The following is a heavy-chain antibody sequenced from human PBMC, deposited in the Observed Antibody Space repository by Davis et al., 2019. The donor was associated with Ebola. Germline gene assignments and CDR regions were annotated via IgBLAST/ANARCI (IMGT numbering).Heavy chain of an antibody. V-gene: IGHV3-73*01. D-gene: IGHD4-17*01. J-gene: IGHJ4*02. CDR3: TVTVTHFDY. CDR2: IRSKANSYAT. Sequence: LSLTRAASGFTFSGSAMHWVRQASGKGLEWVGRIRSKANSYATAYAASVKGRFTISRDDSKNTAYLQMNSLKTEDTAVYYCTVTVTHFDYWGQGTLVTVSS. CDR1: GFTFSGSA.